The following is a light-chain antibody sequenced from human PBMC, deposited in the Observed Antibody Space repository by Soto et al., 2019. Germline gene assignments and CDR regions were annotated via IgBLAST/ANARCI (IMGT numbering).Light chain of an antibody. CDR3: CSYAGSSTLV. V-gene: IGLV2-23*01. Sequence: QSVLTQPASVSGSPGQSITISRTGTSSDVGSYNLVSWYQQHPGKAPKLMIYEGSKRPSGVSNRFSGSKSGNTASLTISGLQAEDEADYYCCSYAGSSTLVFGGGTKVTVL. CDR1: SSDVGSYNL. J-gene: IGLJ2*01. CDR2: EGS.